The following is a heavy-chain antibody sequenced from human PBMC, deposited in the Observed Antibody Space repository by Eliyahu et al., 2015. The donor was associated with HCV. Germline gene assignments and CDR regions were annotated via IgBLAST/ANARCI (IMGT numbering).Heavy chain of an antibody. Sequence: QVQLVQSGAEVKKPGASVKVSCKASGFMFTTYSVNWVRQAPGQGLEWMGRISAHNGYTNYAQNLQGRVTLTTDPSTSTAYMELRSLRSADTAIYYCAREPLLGDTSYYFDYWGQGTLVTVSS. CDR3: AREPLLGDTSYYFDY. J-gene: IGHJ4*02. D-gene: IGHD1-26*01. CDR1: GFMFTTYS. V-gene: IGHV1-18*01. CDR2: ISAHNGYT.